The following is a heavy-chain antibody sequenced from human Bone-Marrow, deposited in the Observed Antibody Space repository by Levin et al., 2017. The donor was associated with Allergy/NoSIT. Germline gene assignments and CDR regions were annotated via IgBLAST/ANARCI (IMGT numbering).Heavy chain of an antibody. CDR3: ARGGSSGWTNHWYFDL. Sequence: GGSLRLSCAASGFTFSSYDMHWVRQATGKGLEWVSAIGTAGDTYYPGSVKGRFTISRENAKNSLYLQMNSLRAGDTAVYYCARGGSSGWTNHWYFDLWGRGTLVTVSS. V-gene: IGHV3-13*01. CDR1: GFTFSSYD. D-gene: IGHD6-19*01. CDR2: IGTAGDT. J-gene: IGHJ2*01.